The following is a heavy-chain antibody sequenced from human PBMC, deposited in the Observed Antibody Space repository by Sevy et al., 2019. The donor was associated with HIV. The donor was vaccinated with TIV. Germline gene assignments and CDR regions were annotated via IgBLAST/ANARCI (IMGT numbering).Heavy chain of an antibody. V-gene: IGHV1-18*01. D-gene: IGHD2-15*01. CDR3: ARAYCSGGRCYSLAY. Sequence: ASVKVSCEACGYIFTTYRISWVRQAPGQGLEWLGWISPHNGDTNYVQKFQGRVTMITDTSTSTAFMELRSLRADDTAVYYCARAYCSGGRCYSLAYWGQGTLVTVSS. J-gene: IGHJ4*02. CDR2: ISPHNGDT. CDR1: GYIFTTYR.